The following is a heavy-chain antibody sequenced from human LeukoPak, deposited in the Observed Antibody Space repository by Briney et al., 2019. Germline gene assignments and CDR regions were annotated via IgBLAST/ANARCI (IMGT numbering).Heavy chain of an antibody. J-gene: IGHJ4*02. V-gene: IGHV3-23*01. CDR2: ISGSGGST. Sequence: GGSLRLSCAASGFTFSSYAMSWVRQAPGKGLEWVSGISGSGGSTDYADSVKGRFTISRDNSKNTVYLQMNSLRAEDTAVYYCAKEETYDSRGYFDYWGQGALVTVSS. CDR3: AKEETYDSRGYFDY. CDR1: GFTFSSYA. D-gene: IGHD3-22*01.